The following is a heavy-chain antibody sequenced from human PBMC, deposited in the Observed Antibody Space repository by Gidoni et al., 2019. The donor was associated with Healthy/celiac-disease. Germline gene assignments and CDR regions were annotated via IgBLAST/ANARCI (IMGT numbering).Heavy chain of an antibody. CDR1: GFTFCSYS. Sequence: EVQLVESGGGLVKPGGSLRLSCAASGFTFCSYSMNCVSPAPGMGLECVSSISSSSSYIYYADSVNGRFTISRDNAKNSLYLQMNSLRADDTAVYYCARKVTTTPFDPWGQGTLVTVSS. CDR2: ISSSSSYI. D-gene: IGHD2-21*02. V-gene: IGHV3-21*01. CDR3: ARKVTTTPFDP. J-gene: IGHJ5*02.